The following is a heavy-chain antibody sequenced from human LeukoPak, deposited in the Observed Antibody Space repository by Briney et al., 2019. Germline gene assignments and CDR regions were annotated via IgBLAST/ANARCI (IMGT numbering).Heavy chain of an antibody. Sequence: GGPLRLSCAASGFTFSSYAMHWVRQAPGKGLEWVAVISYDGSNKYYADSVKGRFTISRDNSKNTLYLQMNSLRAEDTAVYYCARAEPDSSSWYTVLDYWGQGTLVTVSS. V-gene: IGHV3-30*04. CDR1: GFTFSSYA. CDR3: ARAEPDSSSWYTVLDY. J-gene: IGHJ4*02. CDR2: ISYDGSNK. D-gene: IGHD6-13*01.